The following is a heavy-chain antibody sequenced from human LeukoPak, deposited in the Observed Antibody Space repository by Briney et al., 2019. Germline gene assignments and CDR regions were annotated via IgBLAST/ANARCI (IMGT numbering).Heavy chain of an antibody. CDR3: ARVEMATMNFDY. J-gene: IGHJ4*02. Sequence: PGGSLRLSCAASGXTVSSNYMSWVRQAPGKGLEWVLVIYSGGSTYYADSVKGRFTISRDNSKNTLYLQMNSLRAEDTAVYYCARVEMATMNFDYWGQGTLVTVSS. V-gene: IGHV3-53*01. D-gene: IGHD5-24*01. CDR2: IYSGGST. CDR1: GXTVSSNY.